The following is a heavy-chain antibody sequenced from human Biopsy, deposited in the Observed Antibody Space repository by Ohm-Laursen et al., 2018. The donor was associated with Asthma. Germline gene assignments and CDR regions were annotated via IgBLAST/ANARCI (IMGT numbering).Heavy chain of an antibody. CDR1: PGSFSGFY. V-gene: IGHV4-34*01. CDR3: ARGPELDV. J-gene: IGHJ6*02. CDR2: TNERGVT. Sequence: GTLSLTCDVYPGSFSGFYWTWIRQSPEKGLEGIGETNERGVTNNSPSLKSRVIISIDTYWNRVSLKLTSVTAADTAVYYCARGPELDVWGQGTTVTVSS.